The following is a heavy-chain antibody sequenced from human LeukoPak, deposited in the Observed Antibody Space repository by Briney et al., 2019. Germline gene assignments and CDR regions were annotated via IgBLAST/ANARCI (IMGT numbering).Heavy chain of an antibody. CDR1: GYSFSVYY. Sequence: ASVTVSFTSSGYSFSVYYLHWVRQAPGQGLGWMGWINPNSGSTNYAQKFQGRVAMTRDTSISTAYMELTSLRSDDTAVYYCARAPVVDQQLVSFWGEGSLVTLS. CDR3: ARAPVVDQQLVSF. D-gene: IGHD6-6*01. J-gene: IGHJ4*02. V-gene: IGHV1-2*02. CDR2: INPNSGST.